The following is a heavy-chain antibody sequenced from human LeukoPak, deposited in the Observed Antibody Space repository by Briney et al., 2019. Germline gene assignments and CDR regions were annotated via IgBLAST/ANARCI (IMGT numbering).Heavy chain of an antibody. V-gene: IGHV3-64*01. CDR2: ISRNGGSK. CDR3: AKIIAAANRPTFDY. Sequence: QSGGSLRLSCEASGFTFNTYAMHWVRQAPGKGLEFVSGISRNGGSKYNANFVKGRFTISRDNSKNTIYLQMNSLRAEDTAVYYCAKIIAAANRPTFDYWGQGTLVTVSS. CDR1: GFTFNTYA. D-gene: IGHD6-13*01. J-gene: IGHJ4*02.